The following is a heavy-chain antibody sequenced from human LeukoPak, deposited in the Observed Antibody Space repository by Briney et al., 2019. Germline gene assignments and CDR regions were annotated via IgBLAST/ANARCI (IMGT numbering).Heavy chain of an antibody. Sequence: GGSLRLSCAASGNYWMHWVRQAPGKGLVWVSHINSDGSWTSYADSVKGRFTISKDNAKNTVYLQMHSLRAEDTAVYYCVSFYETYWGRGTLVTVSS. CDR2: INSDGSWT. D-gene: IGHD2/OR15-2a*01. V-gene: IGHV3-74*01. CDR1: GNYW. J-gene: IGHJ4*02. CDR3: VSFYETY.